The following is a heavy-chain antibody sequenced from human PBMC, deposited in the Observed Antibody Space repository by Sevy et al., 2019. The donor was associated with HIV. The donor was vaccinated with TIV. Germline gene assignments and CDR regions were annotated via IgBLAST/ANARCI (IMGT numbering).Heavy chain of an antibody. J-gene: IGHJ6*02. CDR1: GDSISSGDSF. D-gene: IGHD3-16*01. CDR2: IYASGRT. CDR3: ARDEIKRDYYYAMDV. Sequence: SETLSLTCTVSGDSISSGDSFWSWIRQPAGRGLEWIGRIYASGRTMYNPSLKSRLTLSVDTSKNQFSLELTSVTAADTAVYYCARDEIKRDYYYAMDVWGQGTPVTVSS. V-gene: IGHV4-61*02.